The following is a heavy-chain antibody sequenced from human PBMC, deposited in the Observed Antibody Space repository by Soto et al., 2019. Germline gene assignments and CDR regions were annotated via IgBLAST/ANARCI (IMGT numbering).Heavy chain of an antibody. CDR3: AKDEVYCETPRCSGASGAFDS. J-gene: IGHJ3*01. CDR2: ISWNSGNI. CDR1: GFTFDYYA. V-gene: IGHV3-9*01. D-gene: IGHD2-21*01. Sequence: PGGSLRLSCAASGFTFDYYAMHWVRQPPGKGLEWVSGISWNSGNIDYADSVKGRFTISRDNAKDSLYLQMNSLRPEDTALYYCAKDEVYCETPRCSGASGAFDSWGQGTMVTVSS.